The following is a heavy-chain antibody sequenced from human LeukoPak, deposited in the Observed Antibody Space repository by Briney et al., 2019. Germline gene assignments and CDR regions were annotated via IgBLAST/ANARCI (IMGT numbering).Heavy chain of an antibody. CDR3: ASQPAAILSEYFQH. Sequence: SETLSLTCTVSGASVSGSPYYWGWIRQPPGKGLEWIGSIYYSGSTYYNPSLKSRVTISVDTSKNQFSLKLSSVTAADTAVYYCASQPAAILSEYFQHWGQGTLVTVSS. CDR1: GASVSGSPYY. V-gene: IGHV4-39*01. J-gene: IGHJ1*01. D-gene: IGHD2-2*01. CDR2: IYYSGST.